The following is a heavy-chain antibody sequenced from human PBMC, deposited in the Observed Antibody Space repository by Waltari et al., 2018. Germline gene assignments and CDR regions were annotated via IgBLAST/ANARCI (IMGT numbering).Heavy chain of an antibody. Sequence: QVQLVQSGAEVMKPGASVKVSCKTSGYTFTGYGFHWVRQAPGQSLEWMGWINTNSGNTKYSQKFQGRVTITRDTSARTVNMELSSLRSEDTALYYCARDRAQIPYAFDYWGQGTLVTVSS. D-gene: IGHD3-16*01. CDR1: GYTFTGYG. CDR2: INTNSGNT. J-gene: IGHJ4*02. V-gene: IGHV1-3*04. CDR3: ARDRAQIPYAFDY.